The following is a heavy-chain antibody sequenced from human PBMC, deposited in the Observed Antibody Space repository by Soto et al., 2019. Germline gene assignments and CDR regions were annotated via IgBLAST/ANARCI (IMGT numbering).Heavy chain of an antibody. D-gene: IGHD2-2*01. J-gene: IGHJ6*02. V-gene: IGHV3-13*01. CDR1: GFTFSSYD. CDR2: ICTAGDT. CDR3: ERGGYCSSNSCSEYQYYGIDX. Sequence: PGGSLRLSFAASGFTFSSYDMHWVRQATGKGLEWVSSICTAGDTYYPVSVKGRFTISRENAKNSLYLQMNSLRAGDTAVYYCERGGYCSSNSCSEYQYYGIDXWGQGTTVTVSX.